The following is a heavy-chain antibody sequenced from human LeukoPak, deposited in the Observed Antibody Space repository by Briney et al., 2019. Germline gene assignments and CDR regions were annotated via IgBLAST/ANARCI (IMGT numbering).Heavy chain of an antibody. Sequence: GRSLGLSCAASGFTFSSYGMHWVRQAPGKGLEWVAVIWYDGSNKYYADSVKGRFTISRDNSKNTLYLQMNSLRAEDTAVYYCARDRALLRYFDWSSHNWFDPWGQGTLVTVSS. D-gene: IGHD3-9*01. J-gene: IGHJ5*02. V-gene: IGHV3-33*01. CDR1: GFTFSSYG. CDR3: ARDRALLRYFDWSSHNWFDP. CDR2: IWYDGSNK.